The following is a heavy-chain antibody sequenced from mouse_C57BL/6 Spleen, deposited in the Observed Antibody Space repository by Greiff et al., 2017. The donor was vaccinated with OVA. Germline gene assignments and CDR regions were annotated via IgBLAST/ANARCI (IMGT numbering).Heavy chain of an antibody. CDR3: ARGGIYYDYDDAMDY. CDR1: GFTFSDYG. J-gene: IGHJ4*01. V-gene: IGHV5-15*01. CDR2: ISNLAYSI. D-gene: IGHD2-4*01. Sequence: EVKLMESGGGLVQPGGSLKLSCAASGFTFSDYGMAWVRQAPRKGPEWVAFISNLAYSIYYADTVTGRFTISRENAKNTLYLEMSSLRSEDTAMYYCARGGIYYDYDDAMDYWGQGTSVTVSS.